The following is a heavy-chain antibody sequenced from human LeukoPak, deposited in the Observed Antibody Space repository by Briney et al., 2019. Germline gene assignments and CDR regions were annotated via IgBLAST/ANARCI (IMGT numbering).Heavy chain of an antibody. CDR1: GFTFSSYW. V-gene: IGHV3-7*01. CDR3: GSGGYPYYFDY. Sequence: GGSLRLSCAASGFTFSSYWMSWARQAPGKGLEWVANIKQDGSEKYYVDSVKGRFTISRDNAKNSLYLQMNSLRAEDTAVYYCGSGGYPYYFDYWGQGTLVTVSS. D-gene: IGHD3-22*01. J-gene: IGHJ4*02. CDR2: IKQDGSEK.